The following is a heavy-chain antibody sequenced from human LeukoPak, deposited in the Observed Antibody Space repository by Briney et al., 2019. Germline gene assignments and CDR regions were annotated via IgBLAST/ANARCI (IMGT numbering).Heavy chain of an antibody. Sequence: GGSLRLSCAASGFTFSSYAMSWVRQAQGKRLEWVSAISGSGGSTYYADSVKGRFTISRDNSKNTLYLQMNSLRAEDTAVYYCAKDLRVAAVAGTRGWFDPWGQGTLVTVSS. V-gene: IGHV3-23*01. D-gene: IGHD6-19*01. CDR1: GFTFSSYA. J-gene: IGHJ5*02. CDR2: ISGSGGST. CDR3: AKDLRVAAVAGTRGWFDP.